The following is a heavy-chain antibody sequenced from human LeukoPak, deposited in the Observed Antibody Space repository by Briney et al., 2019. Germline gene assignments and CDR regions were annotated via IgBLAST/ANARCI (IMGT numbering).Heavy chain of an antibody. CDR1: GFTFSTYE. Sequence: GGSLRLSCAASGFTFSTYEMNWVRRAPGKGLEWVSYIGSSDTIYSADSVKGRFTISRDNAKNSLYLQMNSLRAGDTAVYYCARVAHFDILPNNWYFDLWGRGTLVTVSS. V-gene: IGHV3-48*03. CDR3: ARVAHFDILPNNWYFDL. J-gene: IGHJ2*01. D-gene: IGHD3-9*01. CDR2: IGSSDTI.